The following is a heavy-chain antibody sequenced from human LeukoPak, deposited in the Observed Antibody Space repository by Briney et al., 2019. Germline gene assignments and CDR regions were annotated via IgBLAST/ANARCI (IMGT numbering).Heavy chain of an antibody. CDR3: AKGSRFTSGDFDY. CDR1: GFSFSSYT. J-gene: IGHJ4*02. CDR2: ISINGGST. V-gene: IGHV3-64D*06. Sequence: SGGSLRLSCSGSGFSFSSYTMHWVRQAPGKGLEYVSAISINGGSTYYADSVKGRFTISRENSKNTLYLQMSSLRAEDTAVYYCAKGSRFTSGDFDYWGQGTLVTVSS. D-gene: IGHD3-10*01.